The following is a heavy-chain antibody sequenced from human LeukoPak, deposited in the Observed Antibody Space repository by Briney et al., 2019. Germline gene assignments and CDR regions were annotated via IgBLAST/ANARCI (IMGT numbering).Heavy chain of an antibody. CDR1: GYTFTSYY. J-gene: IGHJ5*02. D-gene: IGHD6-6*01. V-gene: IGHV1-46*01. CDR2: INPSGGST. Sequence: ASVKVSCKASGYTFTSYYMHWVRQAPGQGLEWMGIINPSGGSTSYAQKFQGRVTMTRDMSTSTVYMELSSLRSEDTAVYYCARVGSSSNRGDWFDPWGQGTLVTVSS. CDR3: ARVGSSSNRGDWFDP.